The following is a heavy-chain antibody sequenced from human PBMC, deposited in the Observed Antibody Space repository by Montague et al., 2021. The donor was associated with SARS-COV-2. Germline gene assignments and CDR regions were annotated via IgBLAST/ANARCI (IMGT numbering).Heavy chain of an antibody. CDR3: ARESSFGIPGRFES. V-gene: IGHV4-59*12. J-gene: IGHJ4*02. Sequence: SETLSLTCSINDDSISGYYWAWIRQPPGEGLEWIGFINYSGTYTXXPSXXXRVTIAIDTSKKEFSLRLTSLTPANTAMYFCARESSFGIPGRFESWGQGSQVTVAS. CDR2: INYSGTY. D-gene: IGHD1-20*01. CDR1: DDSISGYY.